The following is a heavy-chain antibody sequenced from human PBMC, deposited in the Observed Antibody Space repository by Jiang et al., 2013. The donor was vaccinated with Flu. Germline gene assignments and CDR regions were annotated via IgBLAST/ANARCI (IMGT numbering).Heavy chain of an antibody. V-gene: IGHV3-23*01. J-gene: IGHJ3*02. D-gene: IGHD3-22*01. CDR3: AKPGNYYDSSGYYSGHAFDI. CDR1: GFTFSSYA. Sequence: GGSLRLSCAASGFTFSSYAMSWVRQAPGKGLEWVSAISGSGGSTYYADSVKGRFTISRDNSKNTLYLQMNSLRAEDTAVYYCAKPGNYYDSSGYYSGHAFDIWGQGTMVTVSS. CDR2: ISGSGGST.